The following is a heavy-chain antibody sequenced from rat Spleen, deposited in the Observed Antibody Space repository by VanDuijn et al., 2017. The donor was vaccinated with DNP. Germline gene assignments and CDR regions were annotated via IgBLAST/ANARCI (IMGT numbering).Heavy chain of an antibody. CDR2: ISPSGDST. D-gene: IGHD1-11*01. CDR3: AKRWYGSFDY. Sequence: EVQLVESGGGLVQPGRSLKLSCAASGFTFSNHDMAWVRQAPTKGLEWVASISPSGDSTYYRDSVKGRFTVSRDNAKGGLYLQMDSLRSEDTATYYCAKRWYGSFDYWGQGVMVTISP. J-gene: IGHJ2*01. CDR1: GFTFSNHD. V-gene: IGHV5-25*01.